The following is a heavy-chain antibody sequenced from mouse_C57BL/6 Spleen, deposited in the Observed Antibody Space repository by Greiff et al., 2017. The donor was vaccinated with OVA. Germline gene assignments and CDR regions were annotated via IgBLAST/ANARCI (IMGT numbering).Heavy chain of an antibody. D-gene: IGHD4-1*01. V-gene: IGHV5-16*01. CDR3: ARDGLGEGDFDY. CDR1: GFTFSDYY. J-gene: IGHJ2*01. Sequence: EVQRVESEGGLVQPGSSMKLSCTASGFTFSDYYMAWVRQVPEKGLEWVANINYDGSSTYYLDSLKSRFIISRDNAKNILYLQMSSLKSEDTATYYCARDGLGEGDFDYWGQGTTLTVSS. CDR2: INYDGSST.